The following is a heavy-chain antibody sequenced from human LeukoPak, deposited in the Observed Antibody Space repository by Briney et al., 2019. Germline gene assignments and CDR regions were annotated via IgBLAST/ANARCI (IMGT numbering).Heavy chain of an antibody. CDR1: GGSFSGYF. J-gene: IGHJ3*02. CDR2: INHSGST. CDR3: ARVLGAFDI. V-gene: IGHV4-34*01. Sequence: PSETLSLTCTVYGGSFSGYFWSWVRQPPGKGLEWIGEINHSGSTEYNPSLKSRVTISVDTSKNQFSLKLSSVTAADTAVYYCARVLGAFDIWGQGTMVTVPS.